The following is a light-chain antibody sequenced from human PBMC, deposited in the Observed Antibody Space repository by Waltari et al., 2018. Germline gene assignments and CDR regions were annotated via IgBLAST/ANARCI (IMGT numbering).Light chain of an antibody. CDR1: SSDVGAYNS. V-gene: IGLV2-14*01. Sequence: QSALTQPASVSGSPGQSITISCAGASSDVGAYNSVSCYQQHPGKVPKLIIYDVSARPSGVSNRFSGSKFGNTASLTISGLQAEDEADYYCISYTATAFLVVFGGGTKLTVL. CDR3: ISYTATAFLVV. J-gene: IGLJ2*01. CDR2: DVS.